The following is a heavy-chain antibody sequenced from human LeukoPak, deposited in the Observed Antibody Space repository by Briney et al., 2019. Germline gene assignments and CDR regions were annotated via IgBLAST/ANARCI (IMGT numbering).Heavy chain of an antibody. Sequence: VASVKVSCKASGYTFTGYYMHWVRQAPGQGLEWMGWINPNSGGTNYAQKFQGRVTMTRDTSISTAYMELSRLRSDDTAVYYCARDLDTAMVTVPGGDDYWGQGTLVTVSS. CDR1: GYTFTGYY. J-gene: IGHJ4*02. D-gene: IGHD5-18*01. V-gene: IGHV1-2*02. CDR2: INPNSGGT. CDR3: ARDLDTAMVTVPGGDDY.